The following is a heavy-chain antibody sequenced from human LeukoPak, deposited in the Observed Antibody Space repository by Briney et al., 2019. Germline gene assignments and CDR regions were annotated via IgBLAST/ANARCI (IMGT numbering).Heavy chain of an antibody. Sequence: PGGSLRLSCAASGFTVSSNYMSWVRQAPGKGLEWVSVIYSGGSTYYADSVKGRFTISRDNSKNTLYLQMNSLRAEDTAVYYCANSDPDMVRDLWGQGTLVTVPS. CDR3: ANSDPDMVRDL. J-gene: IGHJ5*02. CDR2: IYSGGST. D-gene: IGHD3-10*01. CDR1: GFTVSSNY. V-gene: IGHV3-53*01.